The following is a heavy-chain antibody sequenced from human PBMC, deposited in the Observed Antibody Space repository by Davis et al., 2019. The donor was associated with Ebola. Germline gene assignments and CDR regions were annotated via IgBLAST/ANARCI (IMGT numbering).Heavy chain of an antibody. J-gene: IGHJ4*02. CDR1: GFTFSSYG. Sequence: GESLKISCAASGFTFSSYGMHWVRQAPGKGLEWVAFIRYDGSNKYYADSVKGRFTISRDNSKNTLYLQMNSLSAEDTAVYYCTKRIDFWSGSGYYFDYWGQGTLVTVSS. D-gene: IGHD3-3*01. V-gene: IGHV3-30*02. CDR2: IRYDGSNK. CDR3: TKRIDFWSGSGYYFDY.